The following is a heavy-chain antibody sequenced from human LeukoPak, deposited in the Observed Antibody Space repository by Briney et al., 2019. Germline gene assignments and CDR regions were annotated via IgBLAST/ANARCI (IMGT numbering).Heavy chain of an antibody. CDR3: AKDIGNCSGGDCFPGYYMDV. Sequence: QPGGSLRLSCAASGFTFSSYAMSWVRQAPGKGLEWVSAISGSGGNTYYADSVKGRFTISRDNSKNTLYLQMNSLRAEDTALYYCAKDIGNCSGGDCFPGYYMDVWGKGTTVTVSS. CDR1: GFTFSSYA. V-gene: IGHV3-23*01. D-gene: IGHD2-15*01. J-gene: IGHJ6*03. CDR2: ISGSGGNT.